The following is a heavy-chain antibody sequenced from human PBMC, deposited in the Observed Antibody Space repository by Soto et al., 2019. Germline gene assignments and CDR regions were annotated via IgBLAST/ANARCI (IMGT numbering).Heavy chain of an antibody. CDR2: ISAYNGNT. Sequence: ASVKGSCKGCGYAFTSYGINWVRQAPGQGLEWMGWISAYNGNTNYAQKLQGRVTMTTDTSTSTAYMELRSLRSDDTAVYYCARVWVGTTFAYYYGMDVWGQGTTVTVSS. V-gene: IGHV1-18*01. CDR3: ARVWVGTTFAYYYGMDV. D-gene: IGHD1-26*01. CDR1: GYAFTSYG. J-gene: IGHJ6*02.